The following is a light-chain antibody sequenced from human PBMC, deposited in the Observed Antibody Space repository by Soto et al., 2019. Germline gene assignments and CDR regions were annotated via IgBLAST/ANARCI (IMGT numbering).Light chain of an antibody. V-gene: IGKV3-11*01. Sequence: EIVLTQSPATLSLSPGERATLSCRASQSVSNLLAWYQQKPGQAPRLLIYDASNRATGVPARFSGSGSGTDFTLTISSLEPEDFAIYYCQQYGTSPFTFGPGTKVDVK. J-gene: IGKJ3*01. CDR2: DAS. CDR1: QSVSNL. CDR3: QQYGTSPFT.